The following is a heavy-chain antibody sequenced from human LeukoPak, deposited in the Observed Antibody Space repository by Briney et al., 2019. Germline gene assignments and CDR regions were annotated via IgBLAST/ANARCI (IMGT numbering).Heavy chain of an antibody. Sequence: GGSRRLSCAASGFTFSNYSMNWVRQAQGEGLEWVSYISYSGSNMYYADSVKGRFTISRDNAKNSLYLQMNSLRAEDTALYYCARVEGIIDYWGQGTLVTVSS. D-gene: IGHD3-16*02. J-gene: IGHJ4*02. CDR3: ARVEGIIDY. V-gene: IGHV3-48*04. CDR2: ISYSGSNM. CDR1: GFTFSNYS.